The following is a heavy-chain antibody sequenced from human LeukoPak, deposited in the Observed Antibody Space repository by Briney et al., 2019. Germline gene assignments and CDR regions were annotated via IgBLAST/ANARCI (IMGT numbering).Heavy chain of an antibody. V-gene: IGHV3-11*05. CDR3: AREDFFTPHS. CDR2: IGYSSDHL. Sequence: PGGSLRLSCAASGFTFSAYYMTWIRQAPGNGLEWVSSIGHSSIGYSSDHLKYADSVKGRFTISRDNAKNSLYLQMDSLRAEDTAVYFCAREDFFTPHSWGQGTLVTVSS. CDR1: GFTFSAYY. D-gene: IGHD3/OR15-3a*01. J-gene: IGHJ4*02.